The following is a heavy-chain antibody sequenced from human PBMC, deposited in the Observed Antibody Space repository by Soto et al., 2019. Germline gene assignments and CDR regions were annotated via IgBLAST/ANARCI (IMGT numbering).Heavy chain of an antibody. D-gene: IGHD3-3*01. CDR3: TRVRITIFGVVIPDPKDV. J-gene: IGHJ6*04. CDR2: IRSKAYGGTT. CDR1: GFTFGDYA. Sequence: PGGSLRLSCTASGFTFGDYAMSWFRQAPGKGLEWVGFIRSKAYGGTTEYAASVKGRFTISRDDSKSIAYLQMNSLKTEDTAVYYCTRVRITIFGVVIPDPKDVWGKGTTVTVSS. V-gene: IGHV3-49*03.